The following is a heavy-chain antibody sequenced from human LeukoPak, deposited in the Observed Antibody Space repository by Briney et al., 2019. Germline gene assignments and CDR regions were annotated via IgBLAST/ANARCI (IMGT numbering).Heavy chain of an antibody. CDR3: AREDIVVVPAAMGSGFDY. J-gene: IGHJ4*02. CDR1: GGSISSGDYY. Sequence: SETLSLTCTVSGGSISSGDYYWSWIRQPPGKGLEWIGYIYYSGSTYYNPSPKSRVTISVDTSKNQFSLKLSSVTAADTAVYYCAREDIVVVPAAMGSGFDYWGQGTLVTVSS. CDR2: IYYSGST. D-gene: IGHD2-2*01. V-gene: IGHV4-30-4*01.